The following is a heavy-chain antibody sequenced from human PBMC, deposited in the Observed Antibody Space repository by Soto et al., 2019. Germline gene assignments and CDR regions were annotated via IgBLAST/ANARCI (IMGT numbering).Heavy chain of an antibody. CDR1: GRSASDQA. Sequence: SGKVSHKVSGRSASDQAIGSVGQARRQGLEVRGGMIPIFGTANYAQKFQGRVTITADESTSTAYMELSSLRSEDTAVYYCARGARGDFSRGSHSSSDYWRQGTLATVSS. D-gene: IGHD3-10*01. J-gene: IGHJ4*02. CDR3: ARGARGDFSRGSHSSSDY. CDR2: MIPIFGTA. V-gene: IGHV1-69*13.